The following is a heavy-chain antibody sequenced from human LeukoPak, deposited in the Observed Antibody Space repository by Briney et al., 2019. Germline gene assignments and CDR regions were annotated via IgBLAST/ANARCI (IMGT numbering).Heavy chain of an antibody. CDR1: ENTFTSYY. Sequence: ASVTVSCKASENTFTSYYIHWVRQAPGQGLEWMGWIKPNRGGTNYAQKFQGRFTVTWDTSISTVYLELTGLRSDDTAVYYCAILRGYSVSRSSFDSWGQGTLVIVSS. CDR3: AILRGYSVSRSSFDS. V-gene: IGHV1-2*02. CDR2: IKPNRGGT. J-gene: IGHJ4*02. D-gene: IGHD5/OR15-5a*01.